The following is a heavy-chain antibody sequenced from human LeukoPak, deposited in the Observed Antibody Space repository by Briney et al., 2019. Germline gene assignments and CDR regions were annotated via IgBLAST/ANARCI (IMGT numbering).Heavy chain of an antibody. Sequence: SETLSLTCTVYGGSFSGYYWSWIRQPPGKGLEWIGEINHSGSTNYNPSLKSRVTISVDTSKNQFSLKLSSVTAADTAVYYCARAKPDPQYYFDYWGQGTLVTVSS. V-gene: IGHV4-34*01. CDR2: INHSGST. CDR1: GGSFSGYY. J-gene: IGHJ4*02. CDR3: ARAKPDPQYYFDY.